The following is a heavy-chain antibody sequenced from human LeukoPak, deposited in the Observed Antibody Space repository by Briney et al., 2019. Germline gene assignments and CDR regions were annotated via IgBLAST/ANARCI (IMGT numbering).Heavy chain of an antibody. CDR1: GYIFTGYY. CDR3: ARVEYSSSSGLD. Sequence: ASVKVSCKASGYIFTGYYMHWVRQAPGQGLEWMGWINPKSGDTKYVQKFQGRVTMTRDTSISTAYMELSRLRSDDTAVYYCARVEYSSSSGLDWGQGTLVTVSS. V-gene: IGHV1-2*02. CDR2: INPKSGDT. D-gene: IGHD6-6*01. J-gene: IGHJ4*02.